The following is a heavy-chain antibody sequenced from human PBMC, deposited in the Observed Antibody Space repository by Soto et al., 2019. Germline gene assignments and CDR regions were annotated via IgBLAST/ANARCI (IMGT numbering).Heavy chain of an antibody. CDR2: ISNRGSDT. D-gene: IGHD6-13*01. V-gene: IGHV3-23*01. J-gene: IGHJ4*02. CDR1: GFTFINYA. CDR3: AKDTYSSSWYF. Sequence: GGSLRPSCAGSGFTFINYAMTWVRQAPGKGLEWVSSISNRGSDTYYVDSVKGRFTISRDNSKNTLYLQMNSLRAEDTAVYYCAKDTYSSSWYFWGQGTLVTVSS.